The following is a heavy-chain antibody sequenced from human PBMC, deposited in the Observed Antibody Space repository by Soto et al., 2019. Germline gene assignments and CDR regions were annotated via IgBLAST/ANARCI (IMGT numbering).Heavy chain of an antibody. V-gene: IGHV5-51*01. Sequence: GESLKISCKGSGYSFTSYWIGWVRQMPGKGLEWMGIIYPGDSDTRYSPSFQGQVTISADKSISTAYLQWSSLKASDTAMYYCARHCHYYDSSSYCRVPYWCDPWGQGTLVTISS. CDR3: ARHCHYYDSSSYCRVPYWCDP. CDR1: GYSFTSYW. CDR2: IYPGDSDT. J-gene: IGHJ5*02. D-gene: IGHD3-22*01.